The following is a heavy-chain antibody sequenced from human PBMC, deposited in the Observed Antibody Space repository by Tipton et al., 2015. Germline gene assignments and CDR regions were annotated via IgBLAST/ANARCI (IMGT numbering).Heavy chain of an antibody. D-gene: IGHD2-21*01. J-gene: IGHJ6*02. V-gene: IGHV3-30*18. CDR1: GFTFSNYA. Sequence: SLRLSCVVSGFTFSNYAMHWVRQAPGKGLEWVALISYDGNSLYCPDSVKGRFTISRDNSKSTVFLQMNSLRPDDTAVYYCAKSLVSGDHQANPYYGMDVWGQGTTVTVSS. CDR2: ISYDGNSL. CDR3: AKSLVSGDHQANPYYGMDV.